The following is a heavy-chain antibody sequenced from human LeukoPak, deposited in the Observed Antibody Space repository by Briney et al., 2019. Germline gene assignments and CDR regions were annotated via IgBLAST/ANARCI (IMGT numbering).Heavy chain of an antibody. V-gene: IGHV3-23*01. CDR1: GFTFSSYA. D-gene: IGHD5-18*01. CDR3: ASGDTAYYYYGMDV. J-gene: IGHJ6*02. CDR2: ISGRGEST. Sequence: GGSLRLSCAASGFTFSSYAMSWVRQAPGKGLEWVSRISGRGESTYYADSVKGRFSISRDNSKNTLYLQMNSLRAEDTAVYYCASGDTAYYYYGMDVWGQGTTVTVSS.